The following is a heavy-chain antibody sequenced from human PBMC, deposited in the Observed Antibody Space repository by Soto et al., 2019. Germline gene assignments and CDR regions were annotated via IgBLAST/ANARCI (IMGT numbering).Heavy chain of an antibody. CDR3: ARDNYWPQLGGNYYYILDV. J-gene: IGHJ6*02. CDR2: IMPIFRTP. Sequence: QVQLEQSGAEVKKPGSSVKVSCKASGGTFRNSAISWVRQAPGQGLEWMGGIMPIFRTPDYAHKFQGRVTITADESASTAYMELSGLRSDDTAVYYCARDNYWPQLGGNYYYILDVWGHGTTVTVSS. V-gene: IGHV1-69*12. D-gene: IGHD4-4*01. CDR1: GGTFRNSA.